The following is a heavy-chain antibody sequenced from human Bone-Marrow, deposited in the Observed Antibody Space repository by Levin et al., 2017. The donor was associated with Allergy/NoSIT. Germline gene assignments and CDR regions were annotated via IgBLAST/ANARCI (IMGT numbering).Heavy chain of an antibody. CDR1: GFTFSDYY. CDR3: ARVFNTSYDAFDS. CDR2: ISSSGSTI. D-gene: IGHD3-9*01. V-gene: IGHV3-11*01. Sequence: GESLKISCAASGFTFSDYYMSWIRQAPGKGLEWVSYISSSGSTIYYADSVKGRFTISRDNAKNSLYLQMNSLRAEDTAVYYCARVFNTSYDAFDSWGQGTMVTVSS. J-gene: IGHJ3*02.